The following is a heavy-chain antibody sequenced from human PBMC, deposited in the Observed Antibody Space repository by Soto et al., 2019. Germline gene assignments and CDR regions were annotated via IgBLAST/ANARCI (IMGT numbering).Heavy chain of an antibody. D-gene: IGHD6-19*01. CDR1: GDSITSSSFC. Sequence: PSETPCLTCTVSGDSITSSSFCWGWIRQPPGKGLEWIGTICYSGSTYYNPSLQSRGTMSVDTSKNQFFLKLSSVTAADTGVYYCATLDGNSADSYSGRCVWSRGTTVTV. CDR2: ICYSGST. J-gene: IGHJ6*02. CDR3: ATLDGNSADSYSGRCV. V-gene: IGHV4-39*01.